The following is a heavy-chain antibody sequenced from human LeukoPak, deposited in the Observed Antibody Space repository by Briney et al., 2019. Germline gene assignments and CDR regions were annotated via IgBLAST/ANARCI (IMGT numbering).Heavy chain of an antibody. Sequence: GGSLRLSCAASGFTFSSYSMNWVRQAPGKGLEWVSSISSSSSYIYYADSVKGRFTISRDNAKNSLYLQMNSLRAEDTAVYYCAGREGDSYGPFDPWGQGTLVTVSS. D-gene: IGHD5-18*01. J-gene: IGHJ5*02. CDR2: ISSSSSYI. CDR3: AGREGDSYGPFDP. CDR1: GFTFSSYS. V-gene: IGHV3-21*01.